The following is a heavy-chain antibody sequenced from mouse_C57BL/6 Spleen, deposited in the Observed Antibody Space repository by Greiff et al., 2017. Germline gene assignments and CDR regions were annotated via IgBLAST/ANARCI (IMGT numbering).Heavy chain of an antibody. J-gene: IGHJ2*01. CDR1: GFSLTSYG. D-gene: IGHD1-1*01. Sequence: QVQLQQSGPGLVQPSQSLSITCTVSGFSLTSYGVHWVRQSPGKGLEWLGVIWRGGSTDYNAAFMSRLSITKDNSKSQVFFKMNSLQADYTGIYYCAKASYGSSYSYYFDYWGQGTTLTVSS. CDR2: IWRGGST. V-gene: IGHV2-5*01. CDR3: AKASYGSSYSYYFDY.